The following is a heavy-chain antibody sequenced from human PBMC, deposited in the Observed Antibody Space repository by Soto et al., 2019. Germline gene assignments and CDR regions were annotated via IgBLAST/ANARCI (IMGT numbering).Heavy chain of an antibody. Sequence: QITLKESGPTLVKPTQTLTLTCTFSGFSLSTSGVGVGWIRQPPGKALEWLALIYWDDDKRYSPSLKSRLTIAKDTSKNQVVLTMTNMDPVDTATYYCAHRRVDYGGRYYFDYRGQGTLVTVSS. CDR3: AHRRVDYGGRYYFDY. CDR1: GFSLSTSGVG. CDR2: IYWDDDK. D-gene: IGHD4-17*01. V-gene: IGHV2-5*02. J-gene: IGHJ4*02.